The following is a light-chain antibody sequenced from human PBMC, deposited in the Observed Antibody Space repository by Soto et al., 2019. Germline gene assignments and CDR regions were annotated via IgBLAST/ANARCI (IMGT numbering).Light chain of an antibody. CDR1: RSDSTW. CDR2: HAS. J-gene: IGKJ1*01. V-gene: IGKV1-5*01. CDR3: QQYNSYS. Sequence: DIQMTQFPSTLSASVGATVTITCRASRSDSTWLAWYQQKPGKAPKVLIYHASNLQSGVPSRFICSGSGTEFTLPISSLQPDYFATDYCQQYNSYSFGQGTKVDIK.